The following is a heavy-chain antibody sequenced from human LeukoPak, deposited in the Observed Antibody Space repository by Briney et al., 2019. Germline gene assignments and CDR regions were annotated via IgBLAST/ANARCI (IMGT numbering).Heavy chain of an antibody. J-gene: IGHJ4*02. D-gene: IGHD6-13*01. CDR1: GFTFSDYY. CDR3: ARVGVAYSSSWSIYLDY. CDR2: ISSSGNTI. V-gene: IGHV3-11*01. Sequence: GGSLRLSCAASGFTFSDYYMSWIRQAPGKGLEWVSYISSSGNTIYYAASVKGRFTISRNNAKNSLYLKMNSLRAEDTAVYYCARVGVAYSSSWSIYLDYWGQGTLVTVSS.